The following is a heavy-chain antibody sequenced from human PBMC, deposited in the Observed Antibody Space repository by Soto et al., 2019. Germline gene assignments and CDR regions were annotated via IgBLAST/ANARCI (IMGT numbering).Heavy chain of an antibody. D-gene: IGHD3-16*01. V-gene: IGHV3-23*01. Sequence: GGSLRLSCAASGFTFSSYAMSWVRQAPGKGLEWVSAISGSGGSIYYADSVKGRFTISRDNSKNTLYLQMNSLRAEDTAVYYCTNHPGGIEYYFDYWGQGTLVTVSS. CDR1: GFTFSSYA. CDR2: ISGSGGSI. J-gene: IGHJ4*02. CDR3: TNHPGGIEYYFDY.